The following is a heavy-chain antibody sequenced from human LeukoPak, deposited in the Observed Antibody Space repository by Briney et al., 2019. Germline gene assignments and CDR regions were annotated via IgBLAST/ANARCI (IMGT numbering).Heavy chain of an antibody. V-gene: IGHV3-30*18. CDR1: GFTFSSYG. J-gene: IGHJ4*02. D-gene: IGHD5-18*01. Sequence: PGGSLRLSCAASGFTFSSYGMHWVRQAPGKGLEWVAVILYDGSFKFYADSVKGRFTISRDNSMDTLYLQLNSLRDEDTAVYYCAKGGRVDTALVAYFDYWGQGTLVTVSS. CDR3: AKGGRVDTALVAYFDY. CDR2: ILYDGSFK.